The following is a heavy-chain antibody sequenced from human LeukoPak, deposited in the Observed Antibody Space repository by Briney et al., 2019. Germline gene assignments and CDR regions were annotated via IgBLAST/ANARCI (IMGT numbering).Heavy chain of an antibody. D-gene: IGHD3-22*01. CDR1: GGTLSSYA. CDR2: IIPILGMA. CDR3: ARGYYDSSGYYYRYYYYGMDV. Sequence: SVKVSCKASGGTLSSYAISWLHQAPGQGLRWMGRIIPILGMANYAQKFQGRVTITADKSTSTAYMELSSLRSEDTAVYYCARGYYDSSGYYYRYYYYGMDVWGQGTTVTVSS. V-gene: IGHV1-69*04. J-gene: IGHJ6*02.